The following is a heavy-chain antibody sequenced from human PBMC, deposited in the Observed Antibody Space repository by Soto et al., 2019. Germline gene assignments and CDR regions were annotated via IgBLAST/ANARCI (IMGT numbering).Heavy chain of an antibody. Sequence: GGSLRLSCAASGFTFSGSAMHWVRQASGKGLEWVGRIRNKANSYATAYVASVKGRFTISRDDSKKTAYLQMNSLKTEDTAVYYCTIMGPTVTTFDYWGQGTLVTVSS. D-gene: IGHD4-17*01. CDR3: TIMGPTVTTFDY. CDR2: IRNKANSYAT. CDR1: GFTFSGSA. V-gene: IGHV3-73*01. J-gene: IGHJ4*02.